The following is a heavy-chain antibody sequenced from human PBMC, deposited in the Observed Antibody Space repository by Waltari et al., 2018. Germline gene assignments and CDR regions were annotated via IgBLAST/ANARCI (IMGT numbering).Heavy chain of an antibody. V-gene: IGHV4-39*07. CDR2: IYYGGAT. CDR3: ARGSYCGGDCSGFDAFDI. CDR1: GGSISSSSYY. D-gene: IGHD2-21*01. J-gene: IGHJ3*02. Sequence: QLQLQESGPGLVKPSETLSLTCTVSGGSISSSSYYWGWIRQPPGKGLEWIASIYYGGATYYNPALKSRVTMSVDTAKNQFSLKLSFVTAADTAVYYCARGSYCGGDCSGFDAFDIWGQGTMVTVSS.